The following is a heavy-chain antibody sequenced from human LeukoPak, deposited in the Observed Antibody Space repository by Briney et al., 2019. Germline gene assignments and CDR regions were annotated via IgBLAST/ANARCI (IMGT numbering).Heavy chain of an antibody. CDR2: IYYSGST. CDR3: ARFIVGATGIDY. J-gene: IGHJ4*02. Sequence: SETLSLTCTASGGSISSYYWSWIRQPPGKGLEWIGYIYYSGSTNYNPSLKSRVTISVDTSKNQFSLKLSSVTAADTAVYYCARFIVGATGIDYWGQGTLVTVSS. CDR1: GGSISSYY. D-gene: IGHD1-26*01. V-gene: IGHV4-59*01.